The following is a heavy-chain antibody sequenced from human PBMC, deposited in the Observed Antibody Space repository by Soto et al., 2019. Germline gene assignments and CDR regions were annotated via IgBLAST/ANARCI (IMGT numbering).Heavy chain of an antibody. CDR1: GFTFNVYG. CDR2: LIPIYDEP. J-gene: IGHJ6*02. V-gene: IGHV1-69*06. Sequence: SVKVSCKTSGFTFNVYGIHWARQAPGQGLEWMGGLIPIYDEPNYAQKFQGRVTITADKSTATVYLELNSLRSEDTAVYFCARVRDPHLDHYGLDVWGQGTTVTVSS. CDR3: ARVRDPHLDHYGLDV.